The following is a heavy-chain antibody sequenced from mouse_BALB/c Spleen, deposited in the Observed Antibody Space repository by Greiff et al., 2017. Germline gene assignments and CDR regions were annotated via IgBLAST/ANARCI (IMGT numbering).Heavy chain of an antibody. CDR1: GFTFSSYA. CDR2: ISSGGSYT. J-gene: IGHJ4*01. Sequence: EVKLMESGGGLVKPGGSLKLSCAASGFTFSSYAMSWVRQTPEKRLEWVATISSGGSYTYNPDSVKGRFTISRDNAKNTLYLQMSSLRSEDTAMYYCARDGKDAMDYWGQGTSVTVSS. D-gene: IGHD2-1*01. V-gene: IGHV5-9-3*01. CDR3: ARDGKDAMDY.